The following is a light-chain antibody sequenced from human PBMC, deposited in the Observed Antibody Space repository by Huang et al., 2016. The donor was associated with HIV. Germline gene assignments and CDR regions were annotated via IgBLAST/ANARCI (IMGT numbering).Light chain of an antibody. Sequence: IVLTQSPLSLPVTPGEPASISCRSSQSLLHSHGYNYLDWYLQKPGQAPQLLISLSSSRASGVPDRFSGSGSVTYFTLKISRVEAEDVGVYFCMQALQTPRTFGQGTRLEIK. V-gene: IGKV2-28*01. CDR2: LSS. CDR3: MQALQTPRT. J-gene: IGKJ5*01. CDR1: QSLLHSHGYNY.